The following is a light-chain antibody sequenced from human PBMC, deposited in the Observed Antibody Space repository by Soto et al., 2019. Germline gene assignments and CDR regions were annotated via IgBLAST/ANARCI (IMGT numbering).Light chain of an antibody. CDR3: QVWYSSTDLYV. CDR1: GRES. V-gene: IGLV3-21*02. CDR2: DDS. J-gene: IGLJ1*01. Sequence: GRESVHWYQQRPGQAPVLVVYDDSDRPSGIPERFSGSNSANTATLTISRVEAGDEADYYCQVWYSSTDLYVFGSGTKVTVL.